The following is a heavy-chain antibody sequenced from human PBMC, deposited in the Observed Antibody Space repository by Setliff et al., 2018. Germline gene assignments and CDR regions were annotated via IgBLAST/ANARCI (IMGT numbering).Heavy chain of an antibody. Sequence: GASLKVSCKVSGYTLTELSMHWVRQAPGKGLEWMGGFDPEDGETIYAQKFQGRVTMTEDTSTDTAYMELSSLRSEDTAVYYCATDKMAVAGTWFDPWGQGTLFTVSS. CDR3: ATDKMAVAGTWFDP. D-gene: IGHD6-19*01. V-gene: IGHV1-24*01. J-gene: IGHJ5*02. CDR1: GYTLTELS. CDR2: FDPEDGET.